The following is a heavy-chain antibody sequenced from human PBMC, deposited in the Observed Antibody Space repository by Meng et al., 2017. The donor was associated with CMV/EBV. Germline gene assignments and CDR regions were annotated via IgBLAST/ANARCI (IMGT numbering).Heavy chain of an antibody. CDR3: AREVPAGGAFDI. V-gene: IGHV4-59*01. D-gene: IGHD2-2*01. J-gene: IGHJ3*02. CDR1: GGSISSYY. CDR2: IYYSGST. Sequence: SETLSLTCTVSGGSISSYYCSWIRQPPGKGLEWIGYIYYSGSTNYNPSLKSRVTISVDTSKNQFSLKLSSVTAADTAVYYCAREVPAGGAFDIWGQGTMVTVSS.